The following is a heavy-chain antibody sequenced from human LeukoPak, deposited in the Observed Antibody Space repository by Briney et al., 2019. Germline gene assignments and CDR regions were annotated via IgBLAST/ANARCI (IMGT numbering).Heavy chain of an antibody. D-gene: IGHD3-16*01. CDR3: AREGRGWTPANTFTDNY. Sequence: SVKISCKASGGTFISYAISWVRQAPGQGLEWMGRIIPILGIANYAQKFQGRVTITADKSTSTAYMELSSLRSEDTAVYYCAREGRGWTPANTFTDNYWGQGTLVTVSS. CDR1: GGTFISYA. CDR2: IIPILGIA. V-gene: IGHV1-69*04. J-gene: IGHJ4*02.